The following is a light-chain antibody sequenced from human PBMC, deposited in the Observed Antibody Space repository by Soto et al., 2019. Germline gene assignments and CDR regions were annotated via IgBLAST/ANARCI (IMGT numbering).Light chain of an antibody. CDR3: QSRCNGPH. CDR1: QSLSNY. J-gene: IGKJ5*01. V-gene: IGKV3-11*01. CDR2: DAS. Sequence: EIVLTQSPATLSLSPGERATLSFRASQSLSNYLAWYQQKPGQAPRLLIYDASNRATGIPARFSGSGSGTDFSLTISRLEPEDFAVYYCQSRCNGPHFAQLTRLEIK.